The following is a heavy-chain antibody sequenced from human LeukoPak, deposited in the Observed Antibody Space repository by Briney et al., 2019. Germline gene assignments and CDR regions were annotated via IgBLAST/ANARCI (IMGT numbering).Heavy chain of an antibody. J-gene: IGHJ4*02. CDR3: ARDLRGTSSIAAPFDY. D-gene: IGHD6-6*01. Sequence: ASVKVSCKASGYTFTSYGISWVRQAPGQGLEWMGWISAYNGNTNYAQKFQGRVTMTRNTSISTAYMELSSLRSEDTAVYYCARDLRGTSSIAAPFDYWGQGTLVTVSS. CDR2: ISAYNGNT. V-gene: IGHV1-18*01. CDR1: GYTFTSYG.